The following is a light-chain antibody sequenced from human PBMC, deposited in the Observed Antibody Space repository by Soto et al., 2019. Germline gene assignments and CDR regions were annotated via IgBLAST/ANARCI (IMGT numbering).Light chain of an antibody. CDR3: AAWDVSLNGPHVV. CDR1: SSNIGSNT. V-gene: IGLV1-44*01. J-gene: IGLJ2*01. CDR2: SNN. Sequence: QSVLTQPPSASGTPGQRVTISCSGSSSNIGSNTVNWYQQLPGTAPKLLIYSNNQRPSGVPDRFSGSKSGTSASLAISGLQSEDEADYYCAAWDVSLNGPHVVFGGGTKLTVL.